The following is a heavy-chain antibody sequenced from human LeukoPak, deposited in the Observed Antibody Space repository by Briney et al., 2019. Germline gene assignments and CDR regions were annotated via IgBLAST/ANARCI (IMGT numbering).Heavy chain of an antibody. CDR2: ISSSSSTI. CDR3: ARDYYHDSSGYIPAGDAFDI. V-gene: IGHV3-48*01. Sequence: GGSLRLSCAASGFTFSSYSMNWVRQALGKGLEWGSYISSSSSTIYYADSVKGRFTISRDNANNSLYLQMNSLSAEDTAVYYCARDYYHDSSGYIPAGDAFDIWGQGTMVTVSS. CDR1: GFTFSSYS. J-gene: IGHJ3*02. D-gene: IGHD3-22*01.